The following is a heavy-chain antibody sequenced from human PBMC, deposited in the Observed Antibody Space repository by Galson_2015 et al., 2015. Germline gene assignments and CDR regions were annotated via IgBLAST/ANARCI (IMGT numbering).Heavy chain of an antibody. CDR1: GYSFTSFW. CDR2: IYPADSDT. V-gene: IGHV5-51*01. J-gene: IGHJ6*02. CDR3: SRAQSRVVAGTKEAYGMDV. D-gene: IGHD6-19*01. Sequence: QSGAEVKKPGESLKISCKGSGYSFTSFWIAWVRQMPGKGLEWMGIIYPADSDTRYSPSFQGQVTISADKSTSTAYLHWSSLKASDTAMYYCSRAQSRVVAGTKEAYGMDVWGQGTTVTVSS.